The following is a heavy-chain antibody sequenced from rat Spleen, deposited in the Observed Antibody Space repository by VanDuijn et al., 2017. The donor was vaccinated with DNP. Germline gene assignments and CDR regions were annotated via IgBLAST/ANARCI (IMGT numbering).Heavy chain of an antibody. J-gene: IGHJ2*01. D-gene: IGHD1-11*01. V-gene: IGHV1-43*01. Sequence: QVQLQQSGAELAKPGSSVKISCKASGNTFTSYYISWIKQTTGQGLECIGYINTGSGGTNYNEKFKGKATLTVDKSSSTAFMQLSSLTPDDSAVYYCAKAGGYSPWYFDYWGQGVMVTVSS. CDR3: AKAGGYSPWYFDY. CDR1: GNTFTSYY. CDR2: INTGSGGT.